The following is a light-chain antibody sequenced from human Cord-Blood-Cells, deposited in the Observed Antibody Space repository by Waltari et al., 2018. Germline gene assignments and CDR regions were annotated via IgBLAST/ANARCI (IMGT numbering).Light chain of an antibody. Sequence: SYVLTQPPSVSVAPGKTARITCGGNNIGSKSVHWYQQKPGRAPVLGIYYDSDRPSGIPERFSGSNSGNTATLTISRVEGGDEADYYCQVWDSSSDHVGFGGGTKLTVL. CDR2: YDS. V-gene: IGLV3-21*04. CDR1: NIGSKS. CDR3: QVWDSSSDHVG. J-gene: IGLJ2*01.